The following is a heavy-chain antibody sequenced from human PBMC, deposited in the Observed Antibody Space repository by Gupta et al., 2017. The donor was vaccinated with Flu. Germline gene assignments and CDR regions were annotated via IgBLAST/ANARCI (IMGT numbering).Heavy chain of an antibody. CDR3: ARESNDYSRGVLWFDP. CDR1: GYSIRSGYY. D-gene: IGHD4-4*01. V-gene: IGHV4-38-2*01. Sequence: QVQLQASGPGLVKPSETLSLTCAVSGYSIRSGYYWGWIRQPPGKGLEWIGSIYHSGSTYYNPSLKSRVTISVDTSKNQFSLKLSSVTAADTAVYYCARESNDYSRGVLWFDPWGQGTLVTVSS. J-gene: IGHJ5*02. CDR2: IYHSGST.